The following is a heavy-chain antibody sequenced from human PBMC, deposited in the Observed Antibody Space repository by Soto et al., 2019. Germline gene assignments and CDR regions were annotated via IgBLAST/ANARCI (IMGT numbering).Heavy chain of an antibody. CDR3: ARTSGYSSTDNWFDP. J-gene: IGHJ5*02. CDR1: GYTFTSYG. D-gene: IGHD6-13*01. Sequence: ASVKVSCKASGYTFTSYGISWLRQSPGQGLEWMGWISAYNGNTNNAQKFQGRVAVTTDTSTSTAYMELMNLRSDDTAVYYCARTSGYSSTDNWFDPWGQGTLVTV. CDR2: ISAYNGNT. V-gene: IGHV1-18*01.